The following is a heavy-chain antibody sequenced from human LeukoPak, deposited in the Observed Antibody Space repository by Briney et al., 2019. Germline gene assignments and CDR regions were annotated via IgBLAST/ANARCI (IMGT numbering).Heavy chain of an antibody. CDR1: GGSISSHY. CDR2: IYTSGST. CDR3: ARLMPSITIFGVVPTYYFDY. Sequence: SETLSLTCTVSGGSISSHYWSWIRQPPGKGLEWIGYIYTSGSTNYNPSLKSRVTISVDTSKNQFSLKLSSVTAADTAVYYCARLMPSITIFGVVPTYYFDYWGQGTLVTVSS. V-gene: IGHV4-4*09. D-gene: IGHD3-3*01. J-gene: IGHJ4*02.